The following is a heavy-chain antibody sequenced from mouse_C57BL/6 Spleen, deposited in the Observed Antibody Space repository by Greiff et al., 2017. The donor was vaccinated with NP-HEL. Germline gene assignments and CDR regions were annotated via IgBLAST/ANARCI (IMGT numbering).Heavy chain of an antibody. CDR3: ARDAEDYYARYFDV. J-gene: IGHJ1*03. CDR2: SRNKANDYTT. V-gene: IGHV7-1*01. Sequence: EVQGVESGGGLVQSGRSLRLSCATSGFTFSDFYMEWVRQAPGKGLEWIAASRNKANDYTTEYSATGKGRFIVSRDNSQRILYLHMNALRAEDTAIYFCARDAEDYYARYFDVWGTGTTVTVSS. D-gene: IGHD1-1*01. CDR1: GFTFSDFY.